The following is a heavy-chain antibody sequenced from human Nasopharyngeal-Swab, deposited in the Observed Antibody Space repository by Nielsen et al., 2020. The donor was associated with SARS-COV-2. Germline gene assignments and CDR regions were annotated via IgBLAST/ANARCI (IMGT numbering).Heavy chain of an antibody. CDR3: ARDNGKGAWDA. D-gene: IGHD2-8*01. CDR2: IIPHSGGT. V-gene: IGHV1-2*06. J-gene: IGHJ6*02. Sequence: WVRQAPGQGLEWMGRIIPHSGGTNVAQKFQGRVTITSETSTSTAYMEVSRLTSDDTATYFCARDNGKGAWDAWGQGTAVTVSS.